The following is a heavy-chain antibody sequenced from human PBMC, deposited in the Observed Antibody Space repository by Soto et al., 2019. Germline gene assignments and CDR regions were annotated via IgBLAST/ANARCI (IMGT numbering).Heavy chain of an antibody. Sequence: SETLSLTCTVSGGSISSYYWSWIRQPPGKELEWIGYINYSGSTTYNPSLRSRVTISVDTSKNQLSLKLSSVTAADTAVYYCARHVNRGAIFDYWGQGTLVTVSS. V-gene: IGHV4-59*08. CDR3: ARHVNRGAIFDY. CDR2: INYSGST. J-gene: IGHJ4*02. D-gene: IGHD3-3*01. CDR1: GGSISSYY.